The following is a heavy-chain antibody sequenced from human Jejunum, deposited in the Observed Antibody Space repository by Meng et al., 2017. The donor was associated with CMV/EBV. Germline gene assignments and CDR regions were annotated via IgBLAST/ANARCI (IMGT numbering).Heavy chain of an antibody. Sequence: YIHWVRQAPGQVLEWMGWINPNSGDTNYAQKFQGRVTMTRDTSISTAYMELSRLRSDDTAVYYCAKVKSTYHYDSTTYYPNPLFDYWGQGTLVTVSS. CDR3: AKVKSTYHYDSTTYYPNPLFDY. D-gene: IGHD2/OR15-2a*01. CDR1: Y. CDR2: INPNSGDT. V-gene: IGHV1-2*02. J-gene: IGHJ4*02.